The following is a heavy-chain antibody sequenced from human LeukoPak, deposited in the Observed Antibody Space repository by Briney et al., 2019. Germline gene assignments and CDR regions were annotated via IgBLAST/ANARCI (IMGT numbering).Heavy chain of an antibody. CDR3: ARGYCSGGSCYRGEGFDY. V-gene: IGHV3-13*01. CDR2: IGTAGDT. Sequence: GGSLRLSCAASGFTFSSYDMHWVRQATGKGLEWVSAIGTAGDTYYPGSVKGRFTISRDNSKNTLYLQMNSLRAEDTAVYYCARGYCSGGSCYRGEGFDYWGQGTLVTVSS. CDR1: GFTFSSYD. J-gene: IGHJ4*02. D-gene: IGHD2-15*01.